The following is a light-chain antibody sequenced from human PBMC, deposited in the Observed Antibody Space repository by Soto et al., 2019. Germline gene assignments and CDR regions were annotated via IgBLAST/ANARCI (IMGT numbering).Light chain of an antibody. CDR1: KSVSSSY. Sequence: EIVLTQSPGTLSLSPGEGATLSCSARKSVSSSYLAWYHQTPGQAPRLLIYATSRRPTGVPDRFSGSGSGTDFTLPISRLEPADVGLYYCQQYCGSRRTFGHANKLEIK. J-gene: IGKJ2*01. CDR2: ATS. V-gene: IGKV3-20*01. CDR3: QQYCGSRRT.